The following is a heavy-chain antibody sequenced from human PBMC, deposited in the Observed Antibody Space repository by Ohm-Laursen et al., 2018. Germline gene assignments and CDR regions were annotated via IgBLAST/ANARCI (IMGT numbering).Heavy chain of an antibody. D-gene: IGHD3-3*01. CDR1: GFTFNSYW. CDR2: IKEDGSEK. J-gene: IGHJ4*02. Sequence: SLRLSCAASGFTFNSYWMNWVRQAPGKGLEWVANIKEDGSEKYFADSVKGRFTIARDNAKNSLYLQMNSLRAEDTAVYYCAREPATYYDFWSGPAPFDYWGQGTLVTVSS. CDR3: AREPATYYDFWSGPAPFDY. V-gene: IGHV3-7*03.